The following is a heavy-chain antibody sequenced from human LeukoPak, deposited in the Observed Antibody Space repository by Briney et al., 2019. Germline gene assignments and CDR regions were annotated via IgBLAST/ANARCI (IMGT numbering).Heavy chain of an antibody. J-gene: IGHJ3*01. D-gene: IGHD1-26*01. V-gene: IGHV3-74*03. Sequence: VGSLRLSCAASGFTFSSYWMHWVRQAPGKGLVWVSRINTDGSSTKYADSVKGRFTISRDTAKNTLYLQMNSLRAEDTAVYYCARLQTHSGSYADTFDLWGQGTMVTVSS. CDR2: INTDGSST. CDR1: GFTFSSYW. CDR3: ARLQTHSGSYADTFDL.